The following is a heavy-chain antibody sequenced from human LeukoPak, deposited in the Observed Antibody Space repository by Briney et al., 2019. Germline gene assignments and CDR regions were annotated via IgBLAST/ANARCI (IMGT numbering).Heavy chain of an antibody. J-gene: IGHJ6*03. CDR2: IYHSGST. D-gene: IGHD2-2*01. V-gene: IGHV4-30-2*01. CDR1: GGSISSGGYY. Sequence: SETLSLTCTVSGGSISSGGYYWSWIRQPPGKGLEWIGYIYHSGSTYYNPSLKSRVTISVDRSKNQFSLKLSSVTAADTAVYYCAREGGSAAASFPYYYYYMDVWGKGTTVTVSS. CDR3: AREGGSAAASFPYYYYYMDV.